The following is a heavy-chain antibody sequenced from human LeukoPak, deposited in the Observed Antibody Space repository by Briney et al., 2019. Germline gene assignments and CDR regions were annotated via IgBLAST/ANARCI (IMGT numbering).Heavy chain of an antibody. J-gene: IGHJ4*02. D-gene: IGHD1-14*01. CDR1: GGSVISGSNY. CDR2: IYNSGST. Sequence: PSETLSLTCTVSGGSVISGSNYWSWIRQPTGKGLEWIGYIYNSGSTNYNPSLKSRVTISVDTSKNQFSLKLSSVTAADTAVYYCASDTGMYYFDYWGQGTLVTVSS. V-gene: IGHV4-61*01. CDR3: ASDTGMYYFDY.